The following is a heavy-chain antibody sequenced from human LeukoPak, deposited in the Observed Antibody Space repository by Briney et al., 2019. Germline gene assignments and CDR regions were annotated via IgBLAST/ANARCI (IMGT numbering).Heavy chain of an antibody. CDR1: GGSISSSSYY. V-gene: IGHV4-39*01. CDR3: ARLGGVVFYYFDY. J-gene: IGHJ4*02. Sequence: KPSETLSLTCTVSGGSISSSSYYWGWIRQPPGKGLEWIGSIYNSGSTYDNPSLKSRVTISVDTSKNQFSLKLSSVTAADTAVYYCARLGGVVFYYFDYWGQGTLVTVSS. D-gene: IGHD2-15*01. CDR2: IYNSGST.